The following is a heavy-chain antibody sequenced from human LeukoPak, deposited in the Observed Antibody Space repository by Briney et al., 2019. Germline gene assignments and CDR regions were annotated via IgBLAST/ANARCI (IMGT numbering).Heavy chain of an antibody. CDR1: GFTFSSYA. D-gene: IGHD3-10*01. CDR2: ISGSGGST. V-gene: IGHV3-23*01. Sequence: GGSLRLSCAASGFTFSSYAMSWVRQAPGKGLEWVSAISGSGGSTYYADSVKGRFTISRDNSKNTLYLQMNSLRAEDTVVYYCAKDSGSNYYGSGSPDYWGQGTLVTVSS. J-gene: IGHJ4*02. CDR3: AKDSGSNYYGSGSPDY.